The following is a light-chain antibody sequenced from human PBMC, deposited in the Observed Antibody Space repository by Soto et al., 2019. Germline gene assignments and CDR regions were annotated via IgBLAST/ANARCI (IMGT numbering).Light chain of an antibody. J-gene: IGLJ1*01. CDR1: SSVVGGYNF. CDR3: SSYAGSNIFV. V-gene: IGLV2-8*01. Sequence: QSALTQPPSASGSPGQSVTISCTGTSSVVGGYNFVAWYQQHPGKAPKLMISEVSKRPSGVPDRFSGSKSGNTASLTVSGLQAEDEADYYCSSYAGSNIFVFGTGTQVTVL. CDR2: EVS.